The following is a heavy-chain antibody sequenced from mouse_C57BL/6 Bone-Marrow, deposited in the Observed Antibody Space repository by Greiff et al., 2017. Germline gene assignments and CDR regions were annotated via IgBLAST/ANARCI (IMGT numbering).Heavy chain of an antibody. J-gene: IGHJ3*01. V-gene: IGHV1-50*01. CDR2: IDPSDSYT. D-gene: IGHD1-1*01. CDR3: AMDYGSSYPLSY. Sequence: QVHVKQPGAELVKPGASVKLSCKASGYTFTSYWMQWVKPRPGQGLEWIGEIDPSDSYTNYNQKFKGKATLTVDTSSSTAYMQLSSLTSEDSAVCFCAMDYGSSYPLSYWGQGTLVTVSA. CDR1: GYTFTSYW.